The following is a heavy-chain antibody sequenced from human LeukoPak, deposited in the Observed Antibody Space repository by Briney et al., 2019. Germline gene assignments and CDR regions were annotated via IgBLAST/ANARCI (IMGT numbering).Heavy chain of an antibody. CDR1: GFTFSNDW. V-gene: IGHV3-7*01. CDR3: ARDHAYRADY. CDR2: INQDESKK. D-gene: IGHD2-2*01. Sequence: GGSLRLSCAASGFTFSNDWMCRVRQAPGKGLEWVANINQDESKKYYADSVKGRFTISRDNAKNSLYLQMSSLTAEDTAIYYCARDHAYRADYWGQGTLVTVSS. J-gene: IGHJ4*02.